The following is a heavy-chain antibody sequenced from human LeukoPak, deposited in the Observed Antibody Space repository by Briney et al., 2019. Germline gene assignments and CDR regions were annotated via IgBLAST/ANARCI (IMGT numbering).Heavy chain of an antibody. D-gene: IGHD2-2*02. CDR2: INTSGGST. J-gene: IGHJ5*02. CDR3: ARVPATAIHGFDP. Sequence: ASVKVSCKASGYTFTSYYMHWVRQAPGQGLEWMGIINTSGGSTSYAQKFQGRVTMTRDTSTSTVYMELSSLRSEDTAVYYCARVPATAIHGFDPWGQGTLVTVPS. CDR1: GYTFTSYY. V-gene: IGHV1-46*01.